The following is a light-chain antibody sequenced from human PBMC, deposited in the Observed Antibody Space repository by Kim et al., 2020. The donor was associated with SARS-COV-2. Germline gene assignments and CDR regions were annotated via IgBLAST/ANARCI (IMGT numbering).Light chain of an antibody. J-gene: IGKJ4*01. V-gene: IGKV1-17*03. CDR2: AAS. CDR1: QGINNF. Sequence: DIQMTQSPSAMSASVGDRVTITCRASQGINNFVAWFQQKPGKVPKRLIFAASTLQSGVPSRFSGSGSGTQFTLTSSSLQPEDFATYYCLQHNSYPLTFGGGTKVDIK. CDR3: LQHNSYPLT.